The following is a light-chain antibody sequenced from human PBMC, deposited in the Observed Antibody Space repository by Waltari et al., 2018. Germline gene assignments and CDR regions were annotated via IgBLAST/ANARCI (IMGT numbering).Light chain of an antibody. Sequence: QSVLTQPPSVSGAPGQRVTISCTGRSSNIGAGYDVNWYQQLPGEAPKLLIYGNTNRPSGVPDRVSGSKSGTSASLAITGLQAEDEADYYCQSYDSGLGGSVFGGGTKLTVL. CDR2: GNT. J-gene: IGLJ2*01. CDR1: SSNIGAGYD. V-gene: IGLV1-40*01. CDR3: QSYDSGLGGSV.